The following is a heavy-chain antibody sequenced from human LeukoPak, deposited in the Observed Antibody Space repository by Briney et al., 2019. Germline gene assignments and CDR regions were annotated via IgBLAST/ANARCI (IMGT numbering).Heavy chain of an antibody. J-gene: IGHJ4*02. CDR2: ISYDGSSK. V-gene: IGHV3-30*04. D-gene: IGHD3-16*02. Sequence: PGGSLRLSYAASGFTFSSYAMYWVRQAPGRGLEWVAVISYDGSSKYSADSVKGRFTISRDNSKNTLYLQMNSLRAEDTAVYYCARETGYPYYFDYWGQGTLVTVSS. CDR1: GFTFSSYA. CDR3: ARETGYPYYFDY.